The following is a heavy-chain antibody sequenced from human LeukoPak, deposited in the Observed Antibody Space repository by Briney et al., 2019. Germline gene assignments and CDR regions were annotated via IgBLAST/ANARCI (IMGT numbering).Heavy chain of an antibody. CDR3: ARDLGLGRGWYGGDF. Sequence: GGALRLSCAASGFTFSSYAIHWVRQAPGKGLEWVAIISSDGTNKYYADSVKGRFTLSRDNSKYTVYLQMNGLRAEDTAVYYCARDLGLGRGWYGGDFWGQGTLVTVPS. D-gene: IGHD6-19*01. V-gene: IGHV3-30*04. CDR1: GFTFSSYA. CDR2: ISSDGTNK. J-gene: IGHJ4*02.